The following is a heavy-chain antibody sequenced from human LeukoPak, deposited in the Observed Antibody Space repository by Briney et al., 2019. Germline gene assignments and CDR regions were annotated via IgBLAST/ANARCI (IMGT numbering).Heavy chain of an antibody. Sequence: GGSLRLSCAASGFTLSSYWMHWVRQVPGKGLVWVSRINSDGSSTNYADSVKGRFTISRDNAKNSLYLQMNSLRAEDTALYYCARSGDYYYYMDVWGKGTTVTVSS. CDR2: INSDGSST. V-gene: IGHV3-74*01. J-gene: IGHJ6*03. CDR3: ARSGDYYYYMDV. CDR1: GFTLSSYW.